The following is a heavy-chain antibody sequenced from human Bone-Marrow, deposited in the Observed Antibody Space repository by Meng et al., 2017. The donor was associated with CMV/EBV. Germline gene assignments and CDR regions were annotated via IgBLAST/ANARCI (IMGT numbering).Heavy chain of an antibody. CDR1: GGSISSGDYY. J-gene: IGHJ5*02. D-gene: IGHD2-15*01. V-gene: IGHV4-30-4*08. Sequence: LRLSCTVSGGSISSGDYYWSWIRQPPGKGLEWIGYIYYSGSTYYNPSLKSRVTISVDTSKNQFSLKLSSVTAADTAVYYCARQKWGAAFAPWGQGTRVTVYS. CDR2: IYYSGST. CDR3: ARQKWGAAFAP.